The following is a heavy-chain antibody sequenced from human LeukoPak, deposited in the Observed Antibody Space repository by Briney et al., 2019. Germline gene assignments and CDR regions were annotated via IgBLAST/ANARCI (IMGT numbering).Heavy chain of an antibody. CDR1: VFTFSGSA. Sequence: GGSLSLSCAASVFTFSGSAMHWVRQASGKGLEWVVRNRSKAKSYATDYAASVKGRFTISRDDSKNMVYLQMNSLKTEDTAVYSCARGGWTFDNWGQGTLVTVSS. CDR2: NRSKAKSYAT. J-gene: IGHJ4*02. D-gene: IGHD3/OR15-3a*01. V-gene: IGHV3-73*01. CDR3: ARGGWTFDN.